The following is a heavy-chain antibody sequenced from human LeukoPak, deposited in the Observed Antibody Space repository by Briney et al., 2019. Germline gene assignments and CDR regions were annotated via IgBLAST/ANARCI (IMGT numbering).Heavy chain of an antibody. Sequence: GGSLRLSCAASGFTFSSYGMSWVRQAPGKGLEWVSAISGSGGSTYYADSVKGRFTISRDNSKNTLYLQMNSLRAEDTAVYYCARDRYTYYYDSSGSSIFDYWGQGTLVTVSS. D-gene: IGHD3-22*01. CDR2: ISGSGGST. CDR1: GFTFSSYG. CDR3: ARDRYTYYYDSSGSSIFDY. J-gene: IGHJ4*02. V-gene: IGHV3-23*01.